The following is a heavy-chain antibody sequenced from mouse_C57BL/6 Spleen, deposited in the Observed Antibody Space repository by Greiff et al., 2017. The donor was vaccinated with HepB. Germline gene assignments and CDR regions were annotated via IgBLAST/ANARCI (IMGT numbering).Heavy chain of an antibody. CDR1: GYTFTSYW. J-gene: IGHJ4*01. Sequence: QVQLQQPGAELVKPGASVKLSCKASGYTFTSYWMHWVKQRPGQGLEWIGMIHPNSGSTNYNEKFKSKATLTVDKSSSTAYMQLSSLTSEDSAVYYCARYGGDRDYAMDYWGQGTSVTVSS. D-gene: IGHD1-1*01. V-gene: IGHV1-64*01. CDR3: ARYGGDRDYAMDY. CDR2: IHPNSGST.